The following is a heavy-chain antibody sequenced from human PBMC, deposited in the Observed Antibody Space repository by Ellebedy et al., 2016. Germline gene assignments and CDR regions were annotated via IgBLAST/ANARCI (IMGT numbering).Heavy chain of an antibody. J-gene: IGHJ6*03. D-gene: IGHD1-26*01. CDR2: LSYGASKN. CDR1: GFPFSAYD. V-gene: IGHV3-30-3*01. CDR3: ARDTYWVGAVGAV. Sequence: GGSLRLXCAPSGFPFSAYDMYWVRQAPGKGLGCVSGLSYGASKNFYEDSVKGRFPITNDIANNSLYLQMSSLRAEDTGVYYCARDTYWVGAVGAVWGNGTAGTVSS.